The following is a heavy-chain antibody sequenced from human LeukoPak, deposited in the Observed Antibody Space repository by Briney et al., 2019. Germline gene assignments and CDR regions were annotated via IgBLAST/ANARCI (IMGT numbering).Heavy chain of an antibody. D-gene: IGHD1-26*01. Sequence: GGSLRLSCAASGFTFSSYAMSWVRQAPGRGLEWVSRISGSGGSTYYADSVKGRFIISRDNSKNTVNLQMNSLRAEDTALYYCAKTLVGATAYFDSWGQGTLVTVSS. J-gene: IGHJ4*02. V-gene: IGHV3-23*01. CDR1: GFTFSSYA. CDR2: ISGSGGST. CDR3: AKTLVGATAYFDS.